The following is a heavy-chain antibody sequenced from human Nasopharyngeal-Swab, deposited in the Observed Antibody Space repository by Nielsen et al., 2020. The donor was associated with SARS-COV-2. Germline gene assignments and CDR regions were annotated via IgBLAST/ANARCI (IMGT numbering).Heavy chain of an antibody. CDR1: GFTFSSYS. J-gene: IGHJ6*02. CDR3: ARDDAYGSGSYYKPSYGMDV. D-gene: IGHD3-10*01. Sequence: GESLKISCAASGFTFSSYSMNWVRQAPGKGLEWVSSISSSSSYIYYADSVKGRFTISRGNAKNSLYLQMNSLRAEDTAVYYCARDDAYGSGSYYKPSYGMDVWGQGTTVTVSS. V-gene: IGHV3-21*01. CDR2: ISSSSSYI.